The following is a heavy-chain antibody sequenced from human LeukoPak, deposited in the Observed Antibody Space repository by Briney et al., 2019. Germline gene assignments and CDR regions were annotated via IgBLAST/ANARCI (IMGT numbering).Heavy chain of an antibody. J-gene: IGHJ4*02. V-gene: IGHV4-59*01. Sequence: PSETLSLTCTVSGGSMSSYYWSWIRQPPGKGLDWIGYIYYSGSTNYNPSLKSRVTISVDTSKKQFSLKLSSVTAADTAMYYCARVAKVGAPYFDYWGQGTLVTVSS. CDR3: ARVAKVGAPYFDY. D-gene: IGHD1-26*01. CDR2: IYYSGST. CDR1: GGSMSSYY.